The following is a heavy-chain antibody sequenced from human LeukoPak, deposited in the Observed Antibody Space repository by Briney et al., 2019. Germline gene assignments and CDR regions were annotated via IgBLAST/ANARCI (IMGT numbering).Heavy chain of an antibody. V-gene: IGHV4-59*01. CDR3: ARGAVVVPAAMGTSNWFDP. Sequence: SETLSLTCTVSGGSISSYYWSWIRQPPGKGLEWIGYIYYSGSTNYNPSLKSRVTTSVDTSKNQFSLKLSSVTAADTAVYYCARGAVVVPAAMGTSNWFDPWGQGTLVTVSS. D-gene: IGHD2-2*01. CDR1: GGSISSYY. CDR2: IYYSGST. J-gene: IGHJ5*02.